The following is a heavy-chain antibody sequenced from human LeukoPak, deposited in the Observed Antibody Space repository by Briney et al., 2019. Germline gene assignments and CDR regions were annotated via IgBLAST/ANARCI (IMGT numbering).Heavy chain of an antibody. D-gene: IGHD6-13*01. CDR1: GGSISSYY. CDR2: IYYSGST. CDR3: ARTDPYSSRGYGMDV. V-gene: IGHV4-59*12. Sequence: SETLSLTCTVSGGSISSYYWSWIRQPPGKGLEWIGYIYYSGSTNYNPSLKSRVTISVDTSKNQFSLKLSSVTAADTAVYYCARTDPYSSRGYGMDVWGQGTTVTVSS. J-gene: IGHJ6*02.